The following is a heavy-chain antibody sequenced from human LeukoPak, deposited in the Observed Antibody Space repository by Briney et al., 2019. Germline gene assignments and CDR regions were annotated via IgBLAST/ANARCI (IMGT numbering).Heavy chain of an antibody. CDR1: GFTFITYA. V-gene: IGHV3-23*01. J-gene: IGHJ4*02. CDR3: AKSRSSSLDLFDY. Sequence: GGSLRLACPVSGFTFITYAMGWVRQAPGKGLEWVSAISGSGSSTYYADSVKGRFTISRDNSKNMLYLQMNSLRAEDTAVYSCAKSRSSSLDLFDYWGQGTLVTVSS. D-gene: IGHD2-15*01. CDR2: ISGSGSST.